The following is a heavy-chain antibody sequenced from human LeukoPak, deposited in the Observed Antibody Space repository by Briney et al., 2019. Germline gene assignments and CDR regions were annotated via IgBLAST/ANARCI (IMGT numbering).Heavy chain of an antibody. J-gene: IGHJ4*02. D-gene: IGHD3-10*01. Sequence: ASVTVSFTASGYTFTIYYMHWVRQAHGQGLERMGVINPSGGSTSYAQKFQGRVTMTSDTSTSTVYMELTSLKSEDTAVYYCARDLNNCYGSGSYDPHWGQGTLVTVSS. CDR2: INPSGGST. V-gene: IGHV1-46*01. CDR1: GYTFTIYY. CDR3: ARDLNNCYGSGSYDPH.